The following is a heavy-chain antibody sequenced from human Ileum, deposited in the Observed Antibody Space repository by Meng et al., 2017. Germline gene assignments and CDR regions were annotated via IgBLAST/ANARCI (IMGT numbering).Heavy chain of an antibody. J-gene: IGHJ3*02. CDR3: ARDPAHGAFDI. CDR2: IEEDGTYT. CDR1: GFTFSRPW. V-gene: IGHV3-7*01. Sequence: GESLKISCAASGFTFSRPWMTWLRQTPEKGLELVANIEEDGTYTNYVDSVKGRFTISRDNAKNSVYLQMNSLRADDTAVYYCARDPAHGAFDIWGQGTMVTVSS.